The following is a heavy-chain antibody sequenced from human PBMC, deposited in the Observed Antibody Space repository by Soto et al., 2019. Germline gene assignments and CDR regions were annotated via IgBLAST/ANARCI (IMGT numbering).Heavy chain of an antibody. J-gene: IGHJ3*01. V-gene: IGHV3-15*01. D-gene: IGHD3-22*01. Sequence: GGALRLSCAAWGLNFNHDWRSWVRQAPGKGLHWVARIKVRVDDATTDYSPPVNGRITVLRNHSSNTVLLQMNSMKSEDSVMDFSVQENFYDTTGSDQGVFDVWGRGTMVTV. CDR2: IKVRVDDATT. CDR3: VQENFYDTTGSDQGVFDV. CDR1: GLNFNHDW.